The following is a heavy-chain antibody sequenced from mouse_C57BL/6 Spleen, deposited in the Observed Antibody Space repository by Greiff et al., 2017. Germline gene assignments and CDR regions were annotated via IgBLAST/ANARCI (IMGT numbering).Heavy chain of an antibody. J-gene: IGHJ2*01. Sequence: QVQLQQSGPELVKPGASVKISCKASGYAFSSSWMNWVKQRPGKGLEWIGRIYPGDGDTNYNGKFKGKATLTADKSSSTAYMHRSSLTSEDSAVYFCARLSLLYYFDYWGQGTTLTVSS. V-gene: IGHV1-82*01. D-gene: IGHD6-2*01. CDR1: GYAFSSSW. CDR2: IYPGDGDT. CDR3: ARLSLLYYFDY.